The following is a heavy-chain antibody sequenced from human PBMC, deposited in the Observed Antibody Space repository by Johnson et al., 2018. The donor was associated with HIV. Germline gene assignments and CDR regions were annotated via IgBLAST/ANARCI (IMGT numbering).Heavy chain of an antibody. Sequence: LLVESGGGVVQPGRSLRLSCAASGFTFSSYAMHWVRQAPGKGLEWVAVISYDGRNKYYADSVKGRFTISRDNSKNTLYLQMNSLRAEDTALYYCAREGQEPPVQKDAFDIWGQGTMVTVSS. V-gene: IGHV3-30*04. CDR3: AREGQEPPVQKDAFDI. J-gene: IGHJ3*02. CDR1: GFTFSSYA. CDR2: ISYDGRNK. D-gene: IGHD1-14*01.